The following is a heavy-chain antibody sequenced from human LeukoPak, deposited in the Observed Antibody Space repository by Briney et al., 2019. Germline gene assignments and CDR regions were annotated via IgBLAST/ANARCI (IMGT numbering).Heavy chain of an antibody. CDR2: INPSGGST. CDR1: XXSFTXYX. D-gene: IGHD6-13*01. Sequence: ASXXSFTXYXXHWVRXXXGQGXEWMGIINPSGGSTSYAQKFQGRVTITRDTSASTAYMELSSLRSEDTAVYYCARASSWYRYWGQGTLVTVSS. CDR3: ARASSWYRY. J-gene: IGHJ4*02. V-gene: IGHV1-46*01.